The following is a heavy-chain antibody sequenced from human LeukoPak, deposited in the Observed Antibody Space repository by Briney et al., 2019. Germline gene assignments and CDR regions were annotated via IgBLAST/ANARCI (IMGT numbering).Heavy chain of an antibody. CDR1: GGSISSYY. CDR3: ARGLLVGALKKYYYYYYMDV. CDR2: IYYSGST. Sequence: SETLSLTCTVSGGSISSYYWSWIRQPPGKGLEWIGYIYYSGSTNYNPSLKSRVTISVDKSKNQFSLKLSSVTAADTAVYYCARGLLVGALKKYYYYYYMDVWGKGTTVTISS. D-gene: IGHD1-26*01. V-gene: IGHV4-59*01. J-gene: IGHJ6*03.